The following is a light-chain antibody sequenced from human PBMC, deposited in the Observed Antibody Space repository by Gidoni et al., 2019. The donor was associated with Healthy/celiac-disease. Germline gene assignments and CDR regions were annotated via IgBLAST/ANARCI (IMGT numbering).Light chain of an antibody. CDR2: DAS. V-gene: IGKV3-11*01. CDR3: QQRSNWQYT. CDR1: QGVSSY. Sequence: EIVLTLSPATLSLSPGDRATLSCRASQGVSSYLAWYQQKPGQAPRLLIYDASNRATGIPARFSGSGSGTDFTLTISSLEPEDFAVYYCQQRSNWQYTFGQGTKLEIK. J-gene: IGKJ2*01.